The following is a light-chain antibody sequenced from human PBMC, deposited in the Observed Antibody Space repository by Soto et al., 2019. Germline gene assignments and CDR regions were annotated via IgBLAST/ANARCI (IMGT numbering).Light chain of an antibody. Sequence: DIQMTQSPSTLSASVGDRVTITCRASQSITIWLAWYQQKPGKAPNLLIYKASILESGVPLRFSGSGSGTEFTLTINSLQPDDFATYYCQQYSSYSWTFGQGTKVEIK. CDR1: QSITIW. V-gene: IGKV1-5*03. CDR3: QQYSSYSWT. J-gene: IGKJ1*01. CDR2: KAS.